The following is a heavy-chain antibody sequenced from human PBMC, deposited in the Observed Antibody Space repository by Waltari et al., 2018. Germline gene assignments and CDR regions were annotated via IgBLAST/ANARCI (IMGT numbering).Heavy chain of an antibody. CDR1: GGSISSYY. D-gene: IGHD6-13*01. V-gene: IGHV4-59*01. CDR2: IYYSGST. Sequence: QVQLQESGPGLVKPSETLSLTCTVSGGSISSYYWRWIRQPPGKGLEWIGYIYYSGSTNYNPSLKSRVTISVDTSKNQFSLKLSSVTAADTAVYYCARGAAADPEYFQHWGQGTLVTVSS. J-gene: IGHJ1*01. CDR3: ARGAAADPEYFQH.